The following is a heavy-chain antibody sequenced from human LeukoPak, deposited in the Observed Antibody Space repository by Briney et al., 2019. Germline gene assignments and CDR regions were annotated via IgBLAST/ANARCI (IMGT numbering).Heavy chain of an antibody. Sequence: SETLSLTCTVSGGSISSSSYYWGWIRQPPGKGLEWIGSIYYSGSTYYNPSLKSRVTISVDTSKNQFSLKLSSVTAADTAVYYCARGVNDFWSGYSHGWFDPWGQGTLVTVSS. V-gene: IGHV4-39*01. CDR1: GGSISSSSYY. D-gene: IGHD3-3*01. J-gene: IGHJ5*02. CDR2: IYYSGST. CDR3: ARGVNDFWSGYSHGWFDP.